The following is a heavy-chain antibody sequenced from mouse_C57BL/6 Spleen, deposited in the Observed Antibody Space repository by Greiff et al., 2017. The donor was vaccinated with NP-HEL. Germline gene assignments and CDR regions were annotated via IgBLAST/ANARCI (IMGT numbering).Heavy chain of an antibody. Sequence: VQLKESGPGLVKPSQSLSLTCSVTGYSITSGYYWNWIRQFPGNKLEWMGYISYDGSNNYNPSLKNRISITRDTSKNQFFLKLNSVTTEDTATYYCAREGYYGSSYDAMDYWGQGTSVTVSS. CDR2: ISYDGSN. CDR1: GYSITSGYY. V-gene: IGHV3-6*01. J-gene: IGHJ4*01. D-gene: IGHD1-1*01. CDR3: AREGYYGSSYDAMDY.